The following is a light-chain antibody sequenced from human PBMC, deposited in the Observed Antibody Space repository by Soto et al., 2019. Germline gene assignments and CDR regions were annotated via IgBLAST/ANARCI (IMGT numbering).Light chain of an antibody. CDR1: RSIGTN. J-gene: IGKJ2*01. V-gene: IGKV1-39*01. CDR3: HQSFSVPYT. CDR2: AAS. Sequence: DIQMTQSPSSLSAPVGDRVIITCRASRSIGTNLNWYQQKPGRAPKLLVFAASTLQYGVQSRFSGSGSGTDFTLTISSLQPEDFAIYSCHQSFSVPYTFGQGTRLE.